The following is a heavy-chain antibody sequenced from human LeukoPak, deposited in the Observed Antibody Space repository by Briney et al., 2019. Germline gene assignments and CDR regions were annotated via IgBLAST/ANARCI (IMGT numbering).Heavy chain of an antibody. D-gene: IGHD3-10*01. CDR3: AKGVGVYTNWFDP. V-gene: IGHV3-23*01. Sequence: SGGSLRLSCAAPGFSFSTYAMTWVRQAPGKGLEWVSTITGSGGSTYYADSVKGRFTISRDNSKNTLYVQMNSLRAEDTAVYYCAKGVGVYTNWFDPWGQGTLVTVSS. CDR1: GFSFSTYA. J-gene: IGHJ5*02. CDR2: ITGSGGST.